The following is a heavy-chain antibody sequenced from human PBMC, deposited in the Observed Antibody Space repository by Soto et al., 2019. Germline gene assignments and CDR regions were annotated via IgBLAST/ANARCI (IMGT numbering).Heavy chain of an antibody. CDR3: ASGRLAVAGLRNAFDI. J-gene: IGHJ3*02. CDR1: GFTFSSYE. Sequence: GGSLRLSCAVSGFTFSSYEMNWVRQAPGKGLEWVSYISSSGSTIYYADSVKGRFTISRDNAKNSLYLQMNSLRAEDTAVYYCASGRLAVAGLRNAFDIWGQGTMVTVSS. CDR2: ISSSGSTI. V-gene: IGHV3-48*03. D-gene: IGHD6-19*01.